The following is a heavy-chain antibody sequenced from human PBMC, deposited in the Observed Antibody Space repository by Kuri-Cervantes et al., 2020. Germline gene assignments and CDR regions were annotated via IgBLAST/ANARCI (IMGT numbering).Heavy chain of an antibody. V-gene: IGHV3-33*01. D-gene: IGHD3-22*01. Sequence: LSLSCAASGFTFTSYGMHWVRQAPGKGLEWVAVIWYDGSNKYYADSVKGRFTISRDNSKNTLYLQMNSLRAEDTAVYYCASTALNRYYYYSSGDSIQNFQHWGQGTMVTVSS. CDR3: ASTALNRYYYYSSGDSIQNFQH. CDR2: IWYDGSNK. J-gene: IGHJ1*01. CDR1: GFTFTSYG.